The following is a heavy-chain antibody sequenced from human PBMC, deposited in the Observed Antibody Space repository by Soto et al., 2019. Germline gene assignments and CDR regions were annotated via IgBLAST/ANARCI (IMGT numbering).Heavy chain of an antibody. Sequence: VSGPTLVNPTQTLTLTCTFSGFSLSTSGVGVGWIRQPPGKALEWLALIYWDDDNRYSPSLQSRLTITKDTSKNQVVLTMTNMDPVDTATYYCAVLIEFRRSSFFDYWGQGTLVTVSS. CDR3: AVLIEFRRSSFFDY. J-gene: IGHJ4*02. CDR2: IYWDDDN. V-gene: IGHV2-5*02. D-gene: IGHD6-6*01. CDR1: GFSLSTSGVG.